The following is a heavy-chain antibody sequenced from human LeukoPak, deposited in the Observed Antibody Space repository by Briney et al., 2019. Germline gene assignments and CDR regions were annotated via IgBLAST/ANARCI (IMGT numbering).Heavy chain of an antibody. CDR2: IYSGGNT. CDR1: GFTVSNNY. D-gene: IGHD4-23*01. J-gene: IGHJ4*02. Sequence: GGSLRLSCAASGFTVSNNYMNWVRQAPGKGLEWVSVIYSGGNTYYADSVKGRFAISRDNSKNTLHLQMNSLRVEDTAVYYCARDRDYGGKLGYWGQGTLVTVSS. V-gene: IGHV3-66*02. CDR3: ARDRDYGGKLGY.